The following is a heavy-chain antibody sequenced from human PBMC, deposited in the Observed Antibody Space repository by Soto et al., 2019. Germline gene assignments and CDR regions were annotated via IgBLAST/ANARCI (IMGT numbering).Heavy chain of an antibody. D-gene: IGHD3-3*01. CDR2: ISYDGSNK. V-gene: IGHV3-30-3*01. CDR1: GFTFSSYA. CDR3: ARDIGHITIFGVVTKGIDY. J-gene: IGHJ4*02. Sequence: QVQLVESGGGVVQPGRSLRLSCAASGFTFSSYAMHWVRQAPGKGLEWVAVISYDGSNKYYADSVKGRFTISRDNSKNTLYLQMNSLRAEDTAVYYCARDIGHITIFGVVTKGIDYWGQGTLVTVSS.